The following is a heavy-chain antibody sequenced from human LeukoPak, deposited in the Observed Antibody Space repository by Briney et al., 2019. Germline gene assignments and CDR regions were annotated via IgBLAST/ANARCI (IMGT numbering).Heavy chain of an antibody. Sequence: GGSLRLSCAASEFTFSSYWMSWVRQVPGKGLEWVANIKRDGSEKYYVDSVKGRFTISRDNAKNSLYLQMNGLRVEDTAVYYCARDLVGTTYHYYYIDVWGKGTTVTVSS. D-gene: IGHD1-1*01. CDR2: IKRDGSEK. J-gene: IGHJ6*03. CDR3: ARDLVGTTYHYYYIDV. V-gene: IGHV3-7*01. CDR1: EFTFSSYW.